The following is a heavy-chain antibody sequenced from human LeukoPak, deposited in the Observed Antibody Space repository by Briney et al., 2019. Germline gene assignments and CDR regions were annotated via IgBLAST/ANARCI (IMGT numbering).Heavy chain of an antibody. CDR2: IRYDSSNK. CDR3: AKDKDPWKSTAISDFDY. J-gene: IGHJ4*02. Sequence: GRSLTLSCAASGFTFSTYGMHWVRQAPGKGLEWVAFIRYDSSNKYYRDSVKGRFTISRDNSKNTLYLQMNSLRVEDTAVYFCAKDKDPWKSTAISDFDYWGQGSLVTVSS. V-gene: IGHV3-30*02. D-gene: IGHD1-1*01. CDR1: GFTFSTYG.